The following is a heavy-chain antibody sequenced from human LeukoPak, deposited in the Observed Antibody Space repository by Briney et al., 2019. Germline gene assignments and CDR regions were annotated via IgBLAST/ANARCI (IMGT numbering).Heavy chain of an antibody. CDR2: IYYSGST. J-gene: IGHJ5*02. V-gene: IGHV4-31*03. CDR3: ARFVVVVPAASQGWFDP. D-gene: IGHD2-2*01. Sequence: PSETLSLTCTVPGGSISSGGYYWSWIRQHPGKGLEWIGYIYYSGSTYYNPSLKSRVTISVDTSKNQFSLKLSSVTAADTAVYYCARFVVVVPAASQGWFDPWGQGTLVTVSS. CDR1: GGSISSGGYY.